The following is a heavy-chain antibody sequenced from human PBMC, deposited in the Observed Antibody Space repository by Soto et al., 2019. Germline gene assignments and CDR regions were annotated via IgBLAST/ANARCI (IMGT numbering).Heavy chain of an antibody. J-gene: IGHJ6*02. CDR1: GFTFSDSY. D-gene: IGHD4-4*01. V-gene: IGHV3-11*01. Sequence: SGGSLRLSCAASGFTFSDSYMSWIRQAPGKGLEWISYITFSGNTVYYADSLKGRFTISRDNAKNSLYLQMNSLRAEDTAVYYCAKDGVDYSNYATSRYGMDVWGQGTTVTVSS. CDR3: AKDGVDYSNYATSRYGMDV. CDR2: ITFSGNTV.